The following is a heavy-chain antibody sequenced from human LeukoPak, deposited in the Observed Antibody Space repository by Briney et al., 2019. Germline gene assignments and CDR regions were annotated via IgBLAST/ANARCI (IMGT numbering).Heavy chain of an antibody. CDR2: ISSSGSTI. V-gene: IGHV3-48*03. CDR3: ARDSVAAAIDY. D-gene: IGHD6-13*01. Sequence: GGSLRLSCAASGVTFSSYEMNWVRQAPGKGLEWVSYISSSGSTIYYADSVKGRFTISRDNAKNSLYLQMNSLRAEDTAVYYCARDSVAAAIDYWGQGTLVTVSS. CDR1: GVTFSSYE. J-gene: IGHJ4*02.